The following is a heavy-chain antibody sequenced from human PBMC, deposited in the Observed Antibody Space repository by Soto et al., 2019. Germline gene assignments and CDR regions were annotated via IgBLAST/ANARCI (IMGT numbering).Heavy chain of an antibody. Sequence: QVQLVQSWAEVKKPGSSVKVSCKASGGTFSSYAISWVRQAPGQGLEWMGGIIPLFGTANYAQKFQGRVTITADESKSTAYMELSSLRSEDTAVYYCASRIGGAVTPFDYWGQGTLVTVSS. J-gene: IGHJ4*02. D-gene: IGHD3-16*01. CDR2: IIPLFGTA. V-gene: IGHV1-69*01. CDR3: ASRIGGAVTPFDY. CDR1: GGTFSSYA.